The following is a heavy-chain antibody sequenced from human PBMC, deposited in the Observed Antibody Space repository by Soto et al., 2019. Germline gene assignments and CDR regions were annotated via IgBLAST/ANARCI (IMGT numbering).Heavy chain of an antibody. V-gene: IGHV1-8*01. CDR1: GYTFTSYD. CDR3: ARGPPNWGGDF. Sequence: HVQLVQSGAEVKKPGASVKVSCKAAGYTFTSYDINWVRQAAGQGFEWMGWMSPNSGNTGYAQKFQGRVTMTRNTAISTAYMELSSLTSEDAAVYYCARGPPNWGGDFWGQETMVTVSS. CDR2: MSPNSGNT. J-gene: IGHJ4*02. D-gene: IGHD7-27*01.